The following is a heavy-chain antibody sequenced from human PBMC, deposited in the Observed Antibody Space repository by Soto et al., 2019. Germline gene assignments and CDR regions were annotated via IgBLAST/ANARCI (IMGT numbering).Heavy chain of an antibody. V-gene: IGHV1-69*02. CDR2: IIPILGIA. Sequence: QVQLVQSGAEVKKPGSSVKVSCKASGGTFSSYTISWVRQAPGQGLEWMGRIIPILGIANYAQKFQGRVTITADKSTSTAYMELSSLRSEDTAVYYCARGGHYDAYSYYYYYYMDVWGKGTTVTVSS. CDR1: GGTFSSYT. D-gene: IGHD3-3*01. J-gene: IGHJ6*03. CDR3: ARGGHYDAYSYYYYYYMDV.